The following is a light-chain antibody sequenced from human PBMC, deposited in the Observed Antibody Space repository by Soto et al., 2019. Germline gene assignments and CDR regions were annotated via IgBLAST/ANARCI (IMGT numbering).Light chain of an antibody. CDR2: TTN. J-gene: IGLJ1*01. V-gene: IGLV1-44*01. CDR1: SSNIGTSS. CDR3: ATWDDSLNGHV. Sequence: QSGLTQPHSASGTPGRSVTISCTGSSSNIGTSSVHWFQQLPGTAPKLLISTTNQRPSGVPERFSGSKSGTSASLAISGLQSEDEADYYCATWDDSLNGHVFGTGTKVTVL.